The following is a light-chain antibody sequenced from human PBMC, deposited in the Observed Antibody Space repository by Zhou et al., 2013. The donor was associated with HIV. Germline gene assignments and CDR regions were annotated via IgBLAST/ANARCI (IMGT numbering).Light chain of an antibody. V-gene: IGKV3-20*01. Sequence: IVLTQSPGSLSLSPGERATLSCRASQSVTSNYLAWYQRKPGQAPRLLIYGASTRATGIPDRFSGSGSGTDFTLTISRLEPEDFAVYYCQQYGSSPTFGQGTKVEFK. CDR1: QSVTSNY. CDR3: QQYGSSPT. CDR2: GAS. J-gene: IGKJ1*01.